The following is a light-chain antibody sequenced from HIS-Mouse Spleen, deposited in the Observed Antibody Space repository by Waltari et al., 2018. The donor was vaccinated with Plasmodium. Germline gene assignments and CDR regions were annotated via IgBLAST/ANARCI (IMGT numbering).Light chain of an antibody. CDR2: VAS. V-gene: IGKV3-15*01. Sequence: EIVMTQSPATLSVSPGERATLSCKASQSVSSNLAWYQQKPGQAPRLLIYVASARATGLPARFSGSGTGTAVTLTISSLQSEDVAVYYWQQYNNRRTFGQGTKVEIK. CDR1: QSVSSN. CDR3: QQYNNRRT. J-gene: IGKJ1*01.